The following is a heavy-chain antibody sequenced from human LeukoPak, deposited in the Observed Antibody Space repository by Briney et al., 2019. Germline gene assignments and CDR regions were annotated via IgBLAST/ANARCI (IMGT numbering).Heavy chain of an antibody. J-gene: IGHJ4*02. CDR2: ISSSGSTI. V-gene: IGHV3-48*03. CDR1: GFTFSSYE. CDR3: ARCGGGYYYDSSGYYFPFDY. D-gene: IGHD3-22*01. Sequence: PGGSLRLSCAASGFTFSSYEMNWVRQAPGKGLEWVSYISSSGSTIYYADSVKGRFTISRDNAKNSLYLQMNSLRAEDTAVYYCARCGGGYYYDSSGYYFPFDYWGQGTLVTVSS.